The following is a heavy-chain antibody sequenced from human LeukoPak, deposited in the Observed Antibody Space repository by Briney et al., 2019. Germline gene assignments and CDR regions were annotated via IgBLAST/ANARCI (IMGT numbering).Heavy chain of an antibody. CDR3: ARDSIRQQLYYFDY. CDR1: GFTFSSYD. Sequence: PGGSLRLSCAVSGFTFSSYDMHWVRQAPGKGLEWVAFMQYDGSIKYYADSVKGRFTISRDNSKNTLYLQMDSLRADDTAVYFCARDSIRQQLYYFDYWGRGTLVTVSS. J-gene: IGHJ4*02. V-gene: IGHV3-30*02. D-gene: IGHD6-13*01. CDR2: MQYDGSIK.